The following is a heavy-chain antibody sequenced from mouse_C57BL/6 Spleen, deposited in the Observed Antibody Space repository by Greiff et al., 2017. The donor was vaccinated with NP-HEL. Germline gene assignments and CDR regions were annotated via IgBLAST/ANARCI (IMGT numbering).Heavy chain of an antibody. V-gene: IGHV1-54*01. J-gene: IGHJ3*01. CDR3: ARGDAPWFAY. CDR2: INPGSGGT. Sequence: VQLQQSGAELVRPGTSVKVSCKASGYAFTNYLIEWVKQRPGQGLEWIGVINPGSGGTNYNEKFKGKATLTADKSSSTAYMQLSSLTSEDSAVYFCARGDAPWFAYWGQGTLVTVSA. CDR1: GYAFTNYL. D-gene: IGHD3-3*01.